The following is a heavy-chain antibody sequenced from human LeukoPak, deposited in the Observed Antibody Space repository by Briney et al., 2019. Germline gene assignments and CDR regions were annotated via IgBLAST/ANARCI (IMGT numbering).Heavy chain of an antibody. CDR3: ARAGGLYYAFWSGYYTD. CDR1: GFTFSSYS. D-gene: IGHD3-3*01. J-gene: IGHJ4*02. V-gene: IGHV3-21*01. CDR2: ISSSSSYI. Sequence: GGSLRLSCAASGFTFSSYSMNWVRQAPGKGLEWVSSISSSSSYIYYADSVKGRFTISRDNAKNSLYLQMNSLRAEDTAVYYCARAGGLYYAFWSGYYTDWGQGTLVTVSS.